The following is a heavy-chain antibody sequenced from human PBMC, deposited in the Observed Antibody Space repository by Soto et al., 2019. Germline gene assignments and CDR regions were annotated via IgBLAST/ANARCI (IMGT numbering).Heavy chain of an antibody. J-gene: IGHJ6*02. CDR1: GFTFSSYA. D-gene: IGHD3-16*01. CDR3: AKGRSTGGGYYYYGMDV. Sequence: GGSLRLSCAASGFTFSSYAMSWVRQAPGKGLEWVSAISGSGGSTYYADSVKGRFTISRDNSKNTLYLQMNSLRAEDTAVYYCAKGRSTGGGYYYYGMDVWGQGTTVTVSS. V-gene: IGHV3-23*01. CDR2: ISGSGGST.